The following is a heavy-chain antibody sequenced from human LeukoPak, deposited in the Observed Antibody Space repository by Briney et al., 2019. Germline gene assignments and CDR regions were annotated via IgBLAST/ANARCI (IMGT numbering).Heavy chain of an antibody. D-gene: IGHD2-21*02. CDR3: AKDLLGDSF. CDR1: GFTFSIYG. Sequence: GGSLRLSCAASGFTFSIYGLSWVRQAPGKGLEWVSSIGGGSGSTYYADSVKGRFTVSRDNSKNTLYLQMNYLRAEDTAVYYCAKDLLGDSFWGQGTLVTVSS. CDR2: IGGGSGST. V-gene: IGHV3-23*01. J-gene: IGHJ4*02.